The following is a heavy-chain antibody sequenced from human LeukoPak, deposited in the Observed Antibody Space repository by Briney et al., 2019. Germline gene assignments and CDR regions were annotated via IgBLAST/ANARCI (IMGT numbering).Heavy chain of an antibody. D-gene: IGHD5-24*01. V-gene: IGHV3-7*01. J-gene: IGHJ4*02. CDR2: IKEDGSET. CDR3: ARETPRRGETRDGYR. Sequence: GGSLRLSCAASGFTFSSYWMSWVRQAPGKGLECLANIKEDGSETYYADSVKGRFTISRDNPKNLLFLQINSLRVEDTAVYYCARETPRRGETRDGYRWGQGTLVTVSS. CDR1: GFTFSSYW.